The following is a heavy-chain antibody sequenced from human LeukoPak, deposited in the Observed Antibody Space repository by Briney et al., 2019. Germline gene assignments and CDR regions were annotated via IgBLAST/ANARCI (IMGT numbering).Heavy chain of an antibody. CDR1: AFIFNDYA. Sequence: PGRSLRLSCAAPAFIFNDYAMHWVRQTPGKGLEWIAGITWDSGRLAYADSVKGRFTVSRDNAKSSLYLQMDRLRPDDTGLYFCAKDVTRVTIFGDAFDMWGQGTMVIVSS. D-gene: IGHD3-10*02. V-gene: IGHV3-9*01. CDR3: AKDVTRVTIFGDAFDM. CDR2: ITWDSGRL. J-gene: IGHJ3*02.